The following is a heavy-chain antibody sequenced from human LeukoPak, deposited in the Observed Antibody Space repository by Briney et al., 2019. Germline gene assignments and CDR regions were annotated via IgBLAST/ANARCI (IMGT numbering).Heavy chain of an antibody. CDR1: GGSFSAYY. D-gene: IGHD2-2*02. J-gene: IGHJ6*03. CDR3: ARGTPHCSSTNCYTGNYYYYYMDV. CDR2: INHSGSV. Sequence: SETLSLTCTVYGGSFSAYYWSWIRQPPGKGLEWIGEINHSGSVNYNPSLNSRVTISVDTYNNKFSLKLSSVTAADTAVYYCARGTPHCSSTNCYTGNYYYYYMDVWGTGTTVTVSS. V-gene: IGHV4-34*01.